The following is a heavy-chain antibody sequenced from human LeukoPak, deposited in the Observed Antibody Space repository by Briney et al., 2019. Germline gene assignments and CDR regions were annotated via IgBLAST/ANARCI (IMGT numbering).Heavy chain of an antibody. Sequence: SETLSLTCAAYGGSFSGYYWSWIRQPPGKGLEWLGEINHSGSTNYNPSLKSRVTISVDTSKNQFSLKLSSVTAADTAVYYCARGGGQLAGVGYYYYYYMDVWGKGTTVTVSS. CDR3: ARGGGQLAGVGYYYYYYMDV. D-gene: IGHD6-6*01. CDR1: GGSFSGYY. J-gene: IGHJ6*03. CDR2: INHSGST. V-gene: IGHV4-34*01.